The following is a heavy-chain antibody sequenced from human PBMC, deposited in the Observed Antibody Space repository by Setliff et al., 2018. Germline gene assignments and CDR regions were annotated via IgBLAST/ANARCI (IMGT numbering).Heavy chain of an antibody. Sequence: SVKVSCKASGGTFSNYGVGWVRQAPGQGLEWMGGTIPLFGTTDYAQKFHGRVTIITDESTSTAYMELSRPTSDDTAVYYCAREGVDTRSSTDYRYYMDVWGQGTTVTVSS. J-gene: IGHJ6*03. CDR2: TIPLFGTT. CDR1: GGTFSNYG. V-gene: IGHV1-69*05. CDR3: AREGVDTRSSTDYRYYMDV. D-gene: IGHD2-15*01.